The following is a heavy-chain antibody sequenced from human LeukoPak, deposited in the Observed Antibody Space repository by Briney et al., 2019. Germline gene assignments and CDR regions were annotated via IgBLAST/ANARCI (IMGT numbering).Heavy chain of an antibody. CDR3: ARDKITGASSFDH. D-gene: IGHD1-14*01. V-gene: IGHV3-7*01. CDR2: IRQDGREI. Sequence: PGGSLGLSCAASEFTFSTYWMSWVRQAPGKGLEWVANIRQDGREIYYVDSVKGRFTISRDNAKNSLYLQMNSLRAEDTAVYYCARDKITGASSFDHWGQGTLVTVSS. CDR1: EFTFSTYW. J-gene: IGHJ4*02.